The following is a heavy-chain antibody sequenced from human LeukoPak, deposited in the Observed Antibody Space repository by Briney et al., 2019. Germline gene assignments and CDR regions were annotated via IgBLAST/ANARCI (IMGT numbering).Heavy chain of an antibody. V-gene: IGHV1-69*01. Sequence: SVKVSCKASGGTFSSYAISWVRQAPGQGLEWMGGIIPIFGTANYAQKFQGRVTITADESTSTAYMELSSLRSEDTAVYYCAREGTGQYCGGDCYSFDYWGQGTLVTVSS. D-gene: IGHD2-21*02. CDR2: IIPIFGTA. J-gene: IGHJ4*02. CDR3: AREGTGQYCGGDCYSFDY. CDR1: GGTFSSYA.